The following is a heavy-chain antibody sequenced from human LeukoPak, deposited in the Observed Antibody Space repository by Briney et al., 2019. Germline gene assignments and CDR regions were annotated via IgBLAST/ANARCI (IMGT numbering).Heavy chain of an antibody. Sequence: EASVKVSCKASGGMFSTTAINWVRQAPGQGLEWMGGNIPPFGTPDYAQKFQGRVTITADESTSTVYMELTSLTSEDTAIYYCARNPGPAVGIVGVQHATECFYILGQGAKVTGSS. D-gene: IGHD1-1*01. CDR1: GGMFSTTA. CDR2: NIPPFGTP. J-gene: IGHJ3*02. V-gene: IGHV1-69*13. CDR3: ARNPGPAVGIVGVQHATECFYI.